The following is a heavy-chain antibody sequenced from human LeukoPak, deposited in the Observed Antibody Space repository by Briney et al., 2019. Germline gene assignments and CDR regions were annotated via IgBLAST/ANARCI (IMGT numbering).Heavy chain of an antibody. CDR2: ISPNSGVT. D-gene: IGHD2-21*02. V-gene: IGHV1-2*02. Sequence: ASVKVPCKASGNTFTDYYMHWVRQAPGQGLEWMGWISPNSGVTNYAQKFQGRVTMTRDTSISTAYMELSRLSSDDTAVYCCARASYCGGGCYYYFDYWGQGTLVTVSS. J-gene: IGHJ4*02. CDR1: GNTFTDYY. CDR3: ARASYCGGGCYYYFDY.